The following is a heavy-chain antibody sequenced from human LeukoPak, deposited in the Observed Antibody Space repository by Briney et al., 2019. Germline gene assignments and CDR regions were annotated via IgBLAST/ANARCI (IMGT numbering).Heavy chain of an antibody. D-gene: IGHD2-2*02. CDR2: ITPNSGGT. V-gene: IGHV1-2*02. Sequence: GASVKVSCKASGYTFTAYYVHWVRQAPGQGLEWMGWITPNSGGTKYAQEFQGRVTMTRDTSISTAYMELSGLRSDDTAVYYCARGFRLSAIEDWFDPWGQGTLVTVSS. CDR3: ARGFRLSAIEDWFDP. J-gene: IGHJ5*02. CDR1: GYTFTAYY.